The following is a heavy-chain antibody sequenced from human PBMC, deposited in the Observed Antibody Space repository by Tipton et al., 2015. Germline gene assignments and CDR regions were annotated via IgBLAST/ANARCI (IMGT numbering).Heavy chain of an antibody. CDR3: ARTRGASDSSGLADF. Sequence: TLSLTCTVSSGFITSGGYYWSWIRQHPGRGLEWIGYISYIGGTFYNPSLKSRVTISLDASKNQFSLKLISVTAADTAVYYCARTRGASDSSGLADFWGQGTLVTVSS. CDR1: SGFITSGGYY. V-gene: IGHV4-31*03. CDR2: ISYIGGT. D-gene: IGHD3-22*01. J-gene: IGHJ4*02.